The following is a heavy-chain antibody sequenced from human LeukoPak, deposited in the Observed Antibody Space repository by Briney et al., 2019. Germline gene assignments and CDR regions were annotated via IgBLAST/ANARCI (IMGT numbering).Heavy chain of an antibody. V-gene: IGHV1-69*13. Sequence: ASVKVSCKASGGTFSSYAISWVRQAPGQGLEWMGGIIPIFGTANYAQKFQGRVTITADESTGTAYMELSSLRSEDTAVYYCARSMDYYDSSGYYDPLGYYYGMDVWGQGTTVTVSS. CDR3: ARSMDYYDSSGYYDPLGYYYGMDV. CDR2: IIPIFGTA. CDR1: GGTFSSYA. D-gene: IGHD3-22*01. J-gene: IGHJ6*02.